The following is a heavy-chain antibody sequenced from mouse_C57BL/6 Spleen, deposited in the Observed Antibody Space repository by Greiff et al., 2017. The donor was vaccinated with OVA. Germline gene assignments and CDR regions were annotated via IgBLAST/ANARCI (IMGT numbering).Heavy chain of an antibody. CDR2: ISSGSSTI. CDR3: ARDHYGSSYPAWFAY. V-gene: IGHV5-17*01. J-gene: IGHJ3*01. D-gene: IGHD1-1*01. Sequence: EVQLQQSGGGLVKPGGSLKLSCAASGFTFSDYGMHWVRQAPEKGLEWVAYISSGSSTIYYADTVKGRFTISRDNAKNTLFLQMTSLRSEDTAMYYCARDHYGSSYPAWFAYWGQGTLVTVSA. CDR1: GFTFSDYG.